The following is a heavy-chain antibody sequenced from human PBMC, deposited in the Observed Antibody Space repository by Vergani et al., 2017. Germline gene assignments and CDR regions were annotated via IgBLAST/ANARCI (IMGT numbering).Heavy chain of an antibody. CDR3: VKDHPVFDE. J-gene: IGHJ4*02. V-gene: IGHV3-30*02. CDR2: IQKDGIDK. Sequence: QGQPVESGGGVVQPGESLRLSCAASGFPFSTYGMHGVRQAPGKGVEWVAFIQKDGIDKFYADSVRGRYTISRDISKNTLYLEMNRLSAEDTALYHCVKDHPVFDEWGRGTLVSVS. CDR1: GFPFSTYG.